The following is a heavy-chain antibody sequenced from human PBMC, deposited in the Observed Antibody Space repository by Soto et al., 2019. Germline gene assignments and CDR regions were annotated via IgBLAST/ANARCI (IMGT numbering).Heavy chain of an antibody. CDR2: IHRGGST. Sequence: EVHLVESGGGLVQPGGSLRLSCAASGFTVGNNYMSWVRQAPGKGLEWVLIIHRGGSTSYADSVKGRFTISRDSSKNILYLQIYGLTADDTAVYYCARSANSYGSPVDYCRQGDLGTVSS. V-gene: IGHV3-66*01. J-gene: IGHJ4*02. D-gene: IGHD3-10*01. CDR3: ARSANSYGSPVDY. CDR1: GFTVGNNY.